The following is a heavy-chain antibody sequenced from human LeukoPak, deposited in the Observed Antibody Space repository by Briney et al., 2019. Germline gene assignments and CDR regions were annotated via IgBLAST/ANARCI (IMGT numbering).Heavy chain of an antibody. V-gene: IGHV4-30-4*01. Sequence: SETLSLTCTVSGGSLSSGDYYWSWIRQPPGKGLEWIGYIYYSGSTYYNPSLKSRVTISVDTSKNQFSLKLSSVTAADTAVYYCARADSSGWPTFDPWGQGTLVTVSS. CDR2: IYYSGST. J-gene: IGHJ5*02. D-gene: IGHD6-19*01. CDR3: ARADSSGWPTFDP. CDR1: GGSLSSGDYY.